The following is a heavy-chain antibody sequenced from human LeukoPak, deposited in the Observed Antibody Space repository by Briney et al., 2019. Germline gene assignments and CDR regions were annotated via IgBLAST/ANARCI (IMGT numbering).Heavy chain of an antibody. Sequence: GGSLRLSCAASGFTFSNAWMSWVRQAPGKGLEWVGRIKSKTGGTTDYAAPVKGRFTISRDDSKNTLYLQMNSLKTEDTAVYYCTTSDLGYCSGGSCYSGDYWGQGTLVTVSS. CDR2: IKSKTGGTT. V-gene: IGHV3-15*01. D-gene: IGHD2-15*01. CDR3: TTSDLGYCSGGSCYSGDY. J-gene: IGHJ4*02. CDR1: GFTFSNAW.